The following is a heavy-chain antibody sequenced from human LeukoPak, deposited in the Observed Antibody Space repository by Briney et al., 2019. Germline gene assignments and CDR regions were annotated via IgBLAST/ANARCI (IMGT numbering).Heavy chain of an antibody. Sequence: SVKVSCEASGGTFSSYAISWVRQAPGQGLEWMGRIIPILGTANYAQKFQGRVTITTDESTSTAYMELSSLRSEDTAVYYCARDRGDYVWGSYRYTLDYWGQGTLVTVSS. J-gene: IGHJ4*02. CDR1: GGTFSSYA. V-gene: IGHV1-69*11. CDR2: IIPILGTA. D-gene: IGHD3-16*02. CDR3: ARDRGDYVWGSYRYTLDY.